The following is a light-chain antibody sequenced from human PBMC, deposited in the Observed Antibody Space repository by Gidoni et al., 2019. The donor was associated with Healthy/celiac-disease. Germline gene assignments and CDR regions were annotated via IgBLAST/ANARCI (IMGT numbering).Light chain of an antibody. CDR1: QSISSY. CDR3: QQSYSTPGT. V-gene: IGKV1-39*01. J-gene: IGKJ2*02. Sequence: DIHLTQLPSSLSASVGDRVTITCRASQSISSYLNWYQQKPGKAPKLLIYAASSLQSGVPSWFSGSGSGTDFTLTISSLQPEDFATYYCQQSYSTPGTFGQGTKLEIK. CDR2: AAS.